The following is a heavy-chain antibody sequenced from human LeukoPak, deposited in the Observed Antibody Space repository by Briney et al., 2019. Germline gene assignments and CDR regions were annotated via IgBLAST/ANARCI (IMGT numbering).Heavy chain of an antibody. Sequence: SETLSLTCTVSGGSISSYYWSWIRQPPGKGLEWIGYIHYSGSTNYNPSLKSRVTISVDTSKNQFSLKLSSVTAADTAVYYCARSVAVAALRGFDYWGQGTLVTVSS. CDR1: GGSISSYY. D-gene: IGHD6-19*01. J-gene: IGHJ4*02. CDR3: ARSVAVAALRGFDY. V-gene: IGHV4-59*08. CDR2: IHYSGST.